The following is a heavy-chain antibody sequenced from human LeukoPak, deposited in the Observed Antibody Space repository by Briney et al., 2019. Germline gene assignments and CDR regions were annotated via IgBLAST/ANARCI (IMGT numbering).Heavy chain of an antibody. CDR3: VREVSGDPWHNWFDP. J-gene: IGHJ5*02. D-gene: IGHD4-17*01. CDR2: VDHGGSGT. CDR1: GFHVSSYW. Sequence: GGSLRLSCAASGFHVSSYWMHWVRQAPGKGLLWVSRVDHGGSGTVYADSVKGRFTISRNNAKNTLYLQMNSLRAEDTAVYYCVREVSGDPWHNWFDPWGQGTLVTVSS. V-gene: IGHV3-74*03.